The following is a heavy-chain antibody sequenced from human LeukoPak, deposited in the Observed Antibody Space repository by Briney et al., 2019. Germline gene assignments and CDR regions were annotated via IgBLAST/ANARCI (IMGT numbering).Heavy chain of an antibody. CDR1: AGSFSGYY. J-gene: IGHJ2*01. Sequence: SETLSLTCAVYAGSFSGYYWSWIRQPPGKGLEWIGKINHSGSTNYNPSLKSRVTISVDTSKNQFSLKLSSVTAADTAVYYCARGLIVPAATRYWYFDLWGRGTLVTVSS. CDR2: INHSGST. V-gene: IGHV4-34*01. D-gene: IGHD2-2*01. CDR3: ARGLIVPAATRYWYFDL.